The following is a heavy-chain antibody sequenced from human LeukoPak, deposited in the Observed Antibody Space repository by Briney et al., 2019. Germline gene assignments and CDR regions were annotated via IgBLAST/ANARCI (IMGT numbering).Heavy chain of an antibody. D-gene: IGHD3-10*01. J-gene: IGHJ4*02. V-gene: IGHV3-23*01. CDR2: ISGSGGST. CDR1: GFTFSSYA. Sequence: GGSLRLSCAASGFTFSSYAMSWVRQAPGKGLEWVSAISGSGGSTYYADSVKGRFTISRDNSKNTLYLRMNSLRAEDTAVYYCAKMFFVRGWGDYWGQGTLVTVSS. CDR3: AKMFFVRGWGDY.